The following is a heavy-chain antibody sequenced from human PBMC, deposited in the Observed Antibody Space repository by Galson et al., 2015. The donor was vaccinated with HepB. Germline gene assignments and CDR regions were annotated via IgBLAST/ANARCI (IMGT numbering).Heavy chain of an antibody. CDR3: ARVNGYYNYYYGMDV. V-gene: IGHV5-51*01. CDR1: GYSFTSYW. D-gene: IGHD3-9*01. Sequence: QSGAEVKKPGESLKISCTGSGYSFTSYWIGWVRQMPGKGLEWMGIIYPGDSDTRYSPSFQGQVTISADKSISTAYLQWSSLKASDTAMYYCARVNGYYNYYYGMDVWGQGTTVTVS. CDR2: IYPGDSDT. J-gene: IGHJ6*02.